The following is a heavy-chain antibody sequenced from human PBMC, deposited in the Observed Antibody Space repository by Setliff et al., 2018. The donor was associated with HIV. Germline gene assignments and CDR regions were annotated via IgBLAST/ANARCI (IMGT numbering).Heavy chain of an antibody. D-gene: IGHD3-10*01. J-gene: IGHJ4*02. V-gene: IGHV5-51*01. CDR2: IYPGDSDT. CDR3: ARHGQYGSGSYYNHPFDF. Sequence: HGESLTISCKGSGYRFTNYWIAWLRQMPGKGLECMGIIYPGDSDTRYSPSFEGQVTISADKSISTAYLQWSSLKASDTAMYYCARHGQYGSGSYYNHPFDFWGQGTLVTVSS. CDR1: GYRFTNYW.